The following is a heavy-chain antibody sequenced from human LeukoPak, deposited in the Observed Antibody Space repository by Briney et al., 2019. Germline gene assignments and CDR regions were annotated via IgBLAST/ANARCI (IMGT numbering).Heavy chain of an antibody. V-gene: IGHV4-59*01. D-gene: IGHD6-13*01. Sequence: SETLSLTCTASGGSISSYYWSWIRQPPGKGLEWIGYIYYSGSTDYNPSLKSRVTISVDTSRNQFSLRLSSVTAADTAVYYCARVTGYMTEDFFDYWGQGTLVTVSS. CDR2: IYYSGST. CDR3: ARVTGYMTEDFFDY. CDR1: GGSISSYY. J-gene: IGHJ4*02.